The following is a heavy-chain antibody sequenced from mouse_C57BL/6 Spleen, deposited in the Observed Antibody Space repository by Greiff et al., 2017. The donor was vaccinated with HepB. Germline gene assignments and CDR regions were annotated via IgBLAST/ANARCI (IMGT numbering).Heavy chain of an antibody. CDR2: INPSNGGT. Sequence: QVQLQQPGTELVKPGASVKLSCKASGYTFTSYWMHWVKQRPGQGLEWIGNINPSNGGTNYNEKFQSKATLTVDKSSSTAYMQLSSLTSEDSAVYYCARYYGSSPYYYAMDYWGQGTSVTVSS. CDR1: GYTFTSYW. CDR3: ARYYGSSPYYYAMDY. J-gene: IGHJ4*01. D-gene: IGHD1-1*01. V-gene: IGHV1-53*01.